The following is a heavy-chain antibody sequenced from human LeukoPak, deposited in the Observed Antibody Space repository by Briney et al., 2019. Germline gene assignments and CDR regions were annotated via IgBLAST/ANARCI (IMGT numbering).Heavy chain of an antibody. CDR3: AKRVSGWYWVDY. J-gene: IGHJ4*02. D-gene: IGHD6-19*01. CDR1: GFTFSSYA. Sequence: PGGSLRHSCAASGFTFSSYAMSWVRQAPGKGLEWVSAISGSGVNTYYADSVKGRFTISRDNSKNTLYLQMNSLRAEDTAVYYCAKRVSGWYWVDYWGQGTLVTVSS. V-gene: IGHV3-23*01. CDR2: ISGSGVNT.